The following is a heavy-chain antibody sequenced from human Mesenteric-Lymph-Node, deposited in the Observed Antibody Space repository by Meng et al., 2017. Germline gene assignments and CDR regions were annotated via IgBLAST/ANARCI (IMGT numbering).Heavy chain of an antibody. J-gene: IGHJ5*02. CDR3: YADDKTISGGFDP. CDR2: VHYSGTT. Sequence: SETLSLTCTVSGGSISNANCYWGWVRQPPGKGLEWIGSVHYSGTTYYNPSLKSRVTLLVDTSKNLFSLKLNSVTAADTAIYYCYADDKTISGGFDPWGQGSVVTVSS. CDR1: GGSISNANCY. D-gene: IGHD1-26*01. V-gene: IGHV4-39*07.